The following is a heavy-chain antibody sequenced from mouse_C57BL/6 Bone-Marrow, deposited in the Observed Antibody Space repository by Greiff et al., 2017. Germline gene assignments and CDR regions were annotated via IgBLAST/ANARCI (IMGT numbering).Heavy chain of an antibody. CDR2: INPSSGYT. Sequence: VQLQQSGAELARPGASVKMSCKASGYTFTSYTMHWVKQRPGQGLEWIGYINPSSGYTKYNQKFKDKATLTADKSSSTAYMQLSSLTSEDSAVYYCASSHDYDPDYWGQGTTLTVSS. V-gene: IGHV1-4*01. D-gene: IGHD2-4*01. CDR3: ASSHDYDPDY. J-gene: IGHJ2*01. CDR1: GYTFTSYT.